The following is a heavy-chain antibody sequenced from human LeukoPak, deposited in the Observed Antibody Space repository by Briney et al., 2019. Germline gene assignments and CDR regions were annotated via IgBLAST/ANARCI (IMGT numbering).Heavy chain of an antibody. CDR1: GYPFTRYG. CDR3: ATYYCSTTSCYPYFFDY. D-gene: IGHD2-2*01. CDR2: INADNGNT. V-gene: IGHV1-18*01. Sequence: GASVKVSCKASGYPFTRYGISWVRQAPGQGLEWMGWINADNGNTKYAQKFQGRVTMTTDTSTSTAHMELRSLRSDDTAVYYCATYYCSTTSCYPYFFDYWGQGTPVTVSS. J-gene: IGHJ4*02.